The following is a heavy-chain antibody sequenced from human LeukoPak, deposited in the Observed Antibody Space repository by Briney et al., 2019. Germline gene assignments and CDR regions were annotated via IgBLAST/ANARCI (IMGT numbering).Heavy chain of an antibody. D-gene: IGHD1-1*01. V-gene: IGHV3-48*01. Sequence: PGGSLRLSCAASGFTFSYYTMNWVRQAPGKGLAWVSSISSGSSTLYYADSVKGRFTISRDNAKNTLYLQMNSLRAEDTAVYYCARERQLERLAFGKEGSAFDYWGQGTLVTVSS. CDR3: ARERQLERLAFGKEGSAFDY. CDR1: GFTFSYYT. CDR2: ISSGSSTL. J-gene: IGHJ4*02.